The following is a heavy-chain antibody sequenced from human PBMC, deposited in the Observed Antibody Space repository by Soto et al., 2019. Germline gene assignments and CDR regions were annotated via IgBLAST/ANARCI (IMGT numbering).Heavy chain of an antibody. V-gene: IGHV3-30-3*01. CDR3: ARVDCSGGSCPIDY. CDR1: GFTFSSYA. D-gene: IGHD2-15*01. CDR2: ISYDGSNK. Sequence: PGWSLRLSCAASGFTFSSYAMHWVRQAPGKGLEWVAFISYDGSNKYYADSVKGRFTISRDNSKNTLYLQMNSLRAEDTAVYYCARVDCSGGSCPIDYWGQGTLVTVSS. J-gene: IGHJ4*02.